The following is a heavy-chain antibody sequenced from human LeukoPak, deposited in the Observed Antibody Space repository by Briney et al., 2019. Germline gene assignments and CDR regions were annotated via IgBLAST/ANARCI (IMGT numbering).Heavy chain of an antibody. CDR2: IIPIFGIA. D-gene: IGHD2-15*01. CDR1: GGTFSSYA. J-gene: IGHJ3*02. V-gene: IGHV1-69*04. CDR3: ARAVVVVAATNGAFDI. Sequence: SLKVSCKASGGTFSSYAISWVRQDPGQGLEWMGRIIPIFGIANYTQKFQGRVTITADKSTSTAYMELSSLRSEDTAVYYCARAVVVVAATNGAFDIWGQGTMVTVSS.